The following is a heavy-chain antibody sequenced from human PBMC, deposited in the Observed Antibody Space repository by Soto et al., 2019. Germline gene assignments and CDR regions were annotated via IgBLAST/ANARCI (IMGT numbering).Heavy chain of an antibody. V-gene: IGHV1-3*01. CDR2: INPGNGDT. Sequence: QVYLVQSGAEVKKPGASVNVSCKASGYTFTRYAMHWARQAPGQRPEWMGWINPGNGDTKYSENLQGRVTFARDTSASTTYMELGSLRSEDTAVYFCARNSFISGDDDSYYFDYWGQGTPVTVPS. J-gene: IGHJ4*02. CDR1: GYTFTRYA. CDR3: ARNSFISGDDDSYYFDY. D-gene: IGHD2-21*02.